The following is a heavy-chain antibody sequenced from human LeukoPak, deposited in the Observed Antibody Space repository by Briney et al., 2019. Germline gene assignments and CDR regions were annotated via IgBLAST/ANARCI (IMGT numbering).Heavy chain of an antibody. CDR2: IYHSGST. V-gene: IGHV4-30-2*01. CDR3: ARGDILTGCLDY. Sequence: PSETLSLTCAVSGGSISSGGYSWSWIRQPPGKGLEWIGYIYHSGSTYYNPSLKSRVTISVGRSKNQFSLKLSSVTAADTAVYYCARGDILTGCLDYWGQGTLVTVSS. J-gene: IGHJ4*02. D-gene: IGHD3-9*01. CDR1: GGSISSGGYS.